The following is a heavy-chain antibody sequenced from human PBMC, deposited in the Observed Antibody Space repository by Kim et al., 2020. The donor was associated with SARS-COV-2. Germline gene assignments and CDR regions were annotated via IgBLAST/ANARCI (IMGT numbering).Heavy chain of an antibody. V-gene: IGHV4-30-2*05. CDR3: ASTPYYYDSSGLWY. Sequence: TPSLKSRVTISVDTSKNQFSLKLSSVTAADTAVYYCASTPYYYDSSGLWYWGQGTLVTVSS. J-gene: IGHJ4*02. D-gene: IGHD3-22*01.